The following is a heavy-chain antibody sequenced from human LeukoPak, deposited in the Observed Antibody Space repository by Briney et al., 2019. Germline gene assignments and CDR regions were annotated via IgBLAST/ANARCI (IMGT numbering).Heavy chain of an antibody. CDR2: ISYDGSNK. CDR3: ARLGRDGYNYFDY. CDR1: GFTFSSYG. D-gene: IGHD5-24*01. V-gene: IGHV3-30*19. J-gene: IGHJ4*02. Sequence: PGRSLRLSCAASGFTFSSYGMHWVRQAPGKGLEWVAVISYDGSNKYYADSVKGRFTISRDNSKNTLYLQMNSLRAEDTAVYYCARLGRDGYNYFDYWGQGTLVTVSS.